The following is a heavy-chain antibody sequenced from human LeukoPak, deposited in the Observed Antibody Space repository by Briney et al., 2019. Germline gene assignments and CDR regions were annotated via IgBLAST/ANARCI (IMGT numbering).Heavy chain of an antibody. Sequence: PGRSLRLSCAASGFTFSSYGMHWVRQAPGKGLEWVAVIWYDGSNKYYADSVKGRFTISRDNSKNTLYLQMNSLRAEDTAVYYCAGGVVTATSLDSWGQGTLVTVSS. J-gene: IGHJ4*02. CDR2: IWYDGSNK. V-gene: IGHV3-33*01. CDR1: GFTFSSYG. CDR3: AGGVVTATSLDS. D-gene: IGHD2-21*02.